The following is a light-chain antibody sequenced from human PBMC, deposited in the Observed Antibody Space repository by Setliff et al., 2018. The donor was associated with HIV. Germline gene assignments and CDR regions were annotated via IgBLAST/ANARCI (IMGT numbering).Light chain of an antibody. CDR2: DTS. Sequence: QAVVTQEPSLTVSPGGTVTLTCGSSTGAVTSGHYPYWFQQKPGQAPRTLIYDTSNKHSWTPARFSGSLLGGQAALTLSXAQPEDEAEXXXLLSYSGARVFGGGTKVTVL. CDR3: LLSYSGARV. V-gene: IGLV7-46*01. J-gene: IGLJ3*02. CDR1: TGAVTSGHY.